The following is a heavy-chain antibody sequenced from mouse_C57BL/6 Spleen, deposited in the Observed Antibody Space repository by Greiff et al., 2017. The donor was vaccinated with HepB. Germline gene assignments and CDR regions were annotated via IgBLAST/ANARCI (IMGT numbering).Heavy chain of an antibody. D-gene: IGHD1-1*01. CDR3: ARAPRDYGSIFDY. Sequence: QVQLQQPGAELVRPGSSVKLSCKASGYTFTSYWMHWVKQRPIQGLEWIGNIDPSDSETHYSQKFKDKATLTVDKSSSTAYMQLSSLTSEDSAVYYCARAPRDYGSIFDYWGQGTTLTVSS. J-gene: IGHJ2*01. CDR2: IDPSDSET. CDR1: GYTFTSYW. V-gene: IGHV1-52*01.